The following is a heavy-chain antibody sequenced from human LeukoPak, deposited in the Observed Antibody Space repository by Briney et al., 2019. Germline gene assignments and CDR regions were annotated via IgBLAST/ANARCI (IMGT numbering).Heavy chain of an antibody. Sequence: ASVKVSCTASGYTFTVYYMHWVRQAPGQGLEWMGWINPNSGGTNYAQKLQDRVTMTTDTSTSTAYMEVSSLRSEDTAVYYCAGGRPRGYCSGGSCYHNFDYWGQGTLVTVSS. CDR2: INPNSGGT. CDR3: AGGRPRGYCSGGSCYHNFDY. D-gene: IGHD2-15*01. V-gene: IGHV1-2*02. J-gene: IGHJ4*02. CDR1: GYTFTVYY.